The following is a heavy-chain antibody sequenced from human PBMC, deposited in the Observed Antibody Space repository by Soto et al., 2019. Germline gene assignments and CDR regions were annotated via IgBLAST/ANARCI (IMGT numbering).Heavy chain of an antibody. CDR2: IYSGGST. V-gene: IGHV3-53*02. J-gene: IGHJ3*02. Sequence: EVQLVETGGGLIQPGGSLRLSCAASGFTVSSNYMSWVRQAPGKGLEWVSVIYSGGSTYYADSVKGRFTISRDNSKNTLYLQMNSLSAEDTAVYYCARVSYGDYRAFDIWGQGTMVTVSS. CDR1: GFTVSSNY. CDR3: ARVSYGDYRAFDI. D-gene: IGHD4-17*01.